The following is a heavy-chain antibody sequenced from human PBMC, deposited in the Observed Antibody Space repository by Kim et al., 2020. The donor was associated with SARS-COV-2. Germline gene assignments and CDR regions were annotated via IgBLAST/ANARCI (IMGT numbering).Heavy chain of an antibody. Sequence: SETLSLTCTVSGGSISSYYWSWIRQPPGKGLEWIGYIYYSGSTNYNPSLKSRVTISVDTSKNQFSLKLSSVTAADTAVYYCARQQQLDAFDIWGQGTMVTVSS. D-gene: IGHD6-13*01. J-gene: IGHJ3*02. V-gene: IGHV4-59*08. CDR2: IYYSGST. CDR1: GGSISSYY. CDR3: ARQQQLDAFDI.